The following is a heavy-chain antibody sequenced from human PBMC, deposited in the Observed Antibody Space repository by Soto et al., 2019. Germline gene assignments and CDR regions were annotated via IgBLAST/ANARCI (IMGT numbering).Heavy chain of an antibody. CDR1: GFTFSSYG. J-gene: IGHJ6*02. V-gene: IGHV3-30*18. Sequence: GGSLRLSCAASGFTFSSYGMHWVRQAPGKGLEWVAVISYDGSNKYYADSVKGRFTISRDNSKNTLYLQMNSLRAEDTAVYYCAKDVVVGATTGLGDYYYYYGMDVWGQGTTVTV. D-gene: IGHD1-26*01. CDR2: ISYDGSNK. CDR3: AKDVVVGATTGLGDYYYYYGMDV.